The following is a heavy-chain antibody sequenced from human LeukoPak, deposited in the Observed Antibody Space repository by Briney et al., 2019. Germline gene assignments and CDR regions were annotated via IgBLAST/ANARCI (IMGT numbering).Heavy chain of an antibody. CDR1: GYSISSGFY. J-gene: IGHJ3*02. D-gene: IGHD3-22*01. V-gene: IGHV4-38-2*02. CDR2: MYHGGTT. CDR3: ERANYYDSSGYSRGAFDI. Sequence: PSETLSLTCTVSGYSISSGFYWGWIRQPPGKGREWIGSMYHGGTTYYNASLKSRVTISVDRSKKQFSLKLNSVTAADTAVYYCERANYYDSSGYSRGAFDIWGQGTMVTVFS.